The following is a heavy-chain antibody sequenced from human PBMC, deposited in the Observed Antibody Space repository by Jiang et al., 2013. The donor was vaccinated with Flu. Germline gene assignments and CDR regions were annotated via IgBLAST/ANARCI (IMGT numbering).Heavy chain of an antibody. CDR3: ARQDYYDVTGYTSDLYTWFDP. CDR2: IFPGDGDT. D-gene: IGHD3-16*01. CDR1: GYSFSNYW. V-gene: IGHV5-51*01. J-gene: IGHJ5*02. Sequence: GAEVKKPGESLRISCQGSGYSFSNYWIAWVRQVPGKGLEWIGVIFPGDGDTRYSPSFQGQVTLSADTSISTVYLQWSILKASGTAIYYCARQDYYDVTGYTSDLYTWFDPGAREPWSPSP.